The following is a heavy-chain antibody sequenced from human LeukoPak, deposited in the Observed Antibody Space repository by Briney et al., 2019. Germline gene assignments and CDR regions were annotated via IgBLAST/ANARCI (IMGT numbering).Heavy chain of an antibody. D-gene: IGHD3-22*01. Sequence: SETLSLTCTVSGGSISSSSYYWGWIRQPPGKGLEWIGSIYYSGSTYYNPSLKSRVTISVDTSKNQFSLKLSSVTAADTAVYYCARDSSGYSAFLDYWGQGTLVTVSS. V-gene: IGHV4-39*07. CDR2: IYYSGST. CDR3: ARDSSGYSAFLDY. CDR1: GGSISSSSYY. J-gene: IGHJ4*02.